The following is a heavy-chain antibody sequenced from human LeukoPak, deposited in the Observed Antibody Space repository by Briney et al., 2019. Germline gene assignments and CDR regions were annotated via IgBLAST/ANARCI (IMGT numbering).Heavy chain of an antibody. V-gene: IGHV4-59*01. CDR3: ARDVRVRGVIYFDY. CDR2: IYYIGST. D-gene: IGHD3-10*01. J-gene: IGHJ4*02. CDR1: GGSISSYY. Sequence: SETLSLTCTVSGGSISSYYWSWIRQPPGKGLEWIGYIYYIGSTNYNPSLKSRVTISVDTSKNQFSLKLSSVTAADTAVYYCARDVRVRGVIYFDYWGQGTLVTVSS.